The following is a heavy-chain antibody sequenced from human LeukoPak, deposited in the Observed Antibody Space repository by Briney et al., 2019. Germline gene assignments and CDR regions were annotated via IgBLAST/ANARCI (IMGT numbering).Heavy chain of an antibody. J-gene: IGHJ4*02. CDR3: ARLRGREYFDY. D-gene: IGHD3-16*01. V-gene: IGHV7-4-1*02. Sequence: ASVTVSCTASGYTFTTYGMNWVRQAPGQGLEWMGWINTNTGNPTYTQGFTGRFVFSLDTSVSTACLQISSLKAEDTAVYYCARLRGREYFDYWGQGTLVTVSS. CDR1: GYTFTTYG. CDR2: INTNTGNP.